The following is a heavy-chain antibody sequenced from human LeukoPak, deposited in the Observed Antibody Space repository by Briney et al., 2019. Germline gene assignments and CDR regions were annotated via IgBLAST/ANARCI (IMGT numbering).Heavy chain of an antibody. D-gene: IGHD3-10*01. J-gene: IGHJ6*03. CDR3: AKEMRNFGTYYYYMDV. Sequence: PSETLSLTCTVSGDSISSSNCYWGWIRQPPGKGLEWVSEISGSGSRTYYADYVKGRFTISRDNPKNTLYLQMNSLRADDTAVYYCAKEMRNFGTYYYYMDVWGKGTTVTISS. V-gene: IGHV3-23*01. CDR2: ISGSGSRT. CDR1: GDSISSSNCY.